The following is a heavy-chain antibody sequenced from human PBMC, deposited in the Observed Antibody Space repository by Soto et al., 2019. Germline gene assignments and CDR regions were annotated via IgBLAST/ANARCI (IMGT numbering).Heavy chain of an antibody. V-gene: IGHV1-8*01. CDR1: GYTFTSYD. Sequence: QVQLVQSGAEVKKPGASVKVSCKASGYTFTSYDINWVRQATAQGLEWMGWMNPNSGNTGYAQKCQGRVTMTRKTSIGTDYMDLSNLRSENTAVYYWARVWGDYGDYRLDYWGQGTLVAVSS. J-gene: IGHJ4*02. D-gene: IGHD4-17*01. CDR2: MNPNSGNT. CDR3: ARVWGDYGDYRLDY.